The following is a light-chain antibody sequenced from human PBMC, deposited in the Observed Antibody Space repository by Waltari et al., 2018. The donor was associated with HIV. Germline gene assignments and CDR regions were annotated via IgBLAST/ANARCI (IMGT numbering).Light chain of an antibody. Sequence: EKVMTQSPATLSVSPGERATLSCRASQSVSSNLAWYQQKPGQAPRLLIYDPSTRATGIPGRFSGSGSGTEFTLTISSLQSEDFAVYYCQQYNSWPITFGQGTRLEIK. CDR3: QQYNSWPIT. V-gene: IGKV3-15*01. CDR2: DPS. J-gene: IGKJ5*01. CDR1: QSVSSN.